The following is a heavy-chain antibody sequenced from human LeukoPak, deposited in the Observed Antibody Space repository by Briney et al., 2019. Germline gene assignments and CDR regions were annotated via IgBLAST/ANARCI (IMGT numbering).Heavy chain of an antibody. V-gene: IGHV4-59*01. CDR1: GGSMSDYY. CDR2: IYYSGST. CDR3: ARVAWNYYYYMDV. J-gene: IGHJ6*03. D-gene: IGHD1-1*01. Sequence: SETLSLTCTVSGGSMSDYYWSWIRQPPGKGLEWIGYIYYSGSTNYNPSLKSRVTISVDTSKNQFSLKLSSVTAADTAVYYCARVAWNYYYYMDVWGKGTTVTVSS.